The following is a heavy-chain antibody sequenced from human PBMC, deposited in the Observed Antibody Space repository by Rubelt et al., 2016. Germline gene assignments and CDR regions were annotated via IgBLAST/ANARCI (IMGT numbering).Heavy chain of an antibody. Sequence: QVQLVQSGAEVKKPGASVKVSCKASGYTFTSYGISGVRQAPGQGLEWMGRIIPILGMANYAQKFQGRFTITSDKLTSTAYMELCSLRSEDTAVYYCARRPGYNWNDGPGAFDIWGQGTMVTVSS. D-gene: IGHD1-20*01. CDR1: GYTFTSYG. V-gene: IGHV1-69*04. CDR2: IIPILGMA. CDR3: ARRPGYNWNDGPGAFDI. J-gene: IGHJ3*02.